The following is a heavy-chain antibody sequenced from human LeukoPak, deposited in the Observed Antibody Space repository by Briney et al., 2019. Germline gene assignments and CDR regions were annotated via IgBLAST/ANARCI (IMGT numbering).Heavy chain of an antibody. CDR1: GYTFTSSG. J-gene: IGHJ4*02. Sequence: ASVKVSCKASGYTFTSSGISWVRQAPGQGLEWMGWICTHDVNTKYAQKLQGRVTLTTDTSTSTAYMELRSMRSDDTAVYCCATDLGYCSSTICDTFDYWGQGTLVTVSS. V-gene: IGHV1-18*01. CDR2: ICTHDVNT. D-gene: IGHD2-2*01. CDR3: ATDLGYCSSTICDTFDY.